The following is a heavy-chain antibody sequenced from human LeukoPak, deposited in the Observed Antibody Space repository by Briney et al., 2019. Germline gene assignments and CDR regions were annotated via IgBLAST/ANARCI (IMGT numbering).Heavy chain of an antibody. Sequence: GASVKVSCKASGYTFTGYYMHWVRQAPGQGLEWMGWINPNSGGTNYAQKFQGRVTMTRDTSISNAYMELSRLRSDDTAVYYCATLRGVAGTDNCFVYWDQGNLITVSS. D-gene: IGHD6-19*01. CDR3: ATLRGVAGTDNCFVY. V-gene: IGHV1-2*02. J-gene: IGHJ4*02. CDR1: GYTFTGYY. CDR2: INPNSGGT.